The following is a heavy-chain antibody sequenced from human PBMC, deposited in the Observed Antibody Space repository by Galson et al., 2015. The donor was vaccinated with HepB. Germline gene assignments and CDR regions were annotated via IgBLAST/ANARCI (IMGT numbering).Heavy chain of an antibody. Sequence: PALVKPTQTLTLTCTFSGFSLTTNEVGVGWIRQPPGQALEWLALIYWDDAKRYSPSLRDRLTITKDTSKNQVVLTMTNMDPVDTGTYYCAHRRHGDCDYWGQGTLVTVSS. J-gene: IGHJ4*02. CDR3: AHRRHGDCDY. CDR2: IYWDDAK. V-gene: IGHV2-5*02. D-gene: IGHD3-3*01. CDR1: GFSLTTNEVG.